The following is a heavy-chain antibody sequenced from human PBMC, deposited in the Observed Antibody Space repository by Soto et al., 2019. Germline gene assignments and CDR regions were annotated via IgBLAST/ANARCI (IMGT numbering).Heavy chain of an antibody. D-gene: IGHD3-22*01. J-gene: IGHJ4*02. CDR3: ARDSKDDSSGYYAGFDY. Sequence: QVQLVESGGGVFQPGRSLRLSCAVSGFTFSSYGMNWVRQAPGKGLEWVAAIYYDGSNKYYADSVRGRFTISRDNFKNSLYRHINSLRAEDTAVYYCARDSKDDSSGYYAGFDYWGQGTLVTVSS. CDR2: IYYDGSNK. V-gene: IGHV3-33*01. CDR1: GFTFSSYG.